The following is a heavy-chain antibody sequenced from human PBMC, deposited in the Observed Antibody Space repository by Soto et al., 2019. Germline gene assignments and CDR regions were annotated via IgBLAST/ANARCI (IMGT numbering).Heavy chain of an antibody. CDR2: ISTTGGT. CDR1: GGSTRTYH. Sequence: PSETLSLTCSISGGSTRTYHWSWIRQPAGKGLEWIGRISTTGGTNYGPSLQSRVTMSLDTSKNQFSLELTSVTAADTAVYYCAKGAGPPWFDPWGQGTLVTVSS. J-gene: IGHJ5*02. V-gene: IGHV4-4*07. CDR3: AKGAGPPWFDP.